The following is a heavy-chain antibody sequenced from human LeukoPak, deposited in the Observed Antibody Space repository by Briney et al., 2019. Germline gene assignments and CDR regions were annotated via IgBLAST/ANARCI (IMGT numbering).Heavy chain of an antibody. Sequence: GGSLRLSCAASGFTFSSYGMSWVRQAPGKGLEWVSAISGSGGSTYYADSVKGRFTISRDNSKKTLYLQMNSLRAEDTAVYYCAKDLGRSYYYDSSGYYCFDYWGQGTLVTVSS. CDR3: AKDLGRSYYYDSSGYYCFDY. CDR2: ISGSGGST. D-gene: IGHD3-22*01. V-gene: IGHV3-23*01. CDR1: GFTFSSYG. J-gene: IGHJ4*02.